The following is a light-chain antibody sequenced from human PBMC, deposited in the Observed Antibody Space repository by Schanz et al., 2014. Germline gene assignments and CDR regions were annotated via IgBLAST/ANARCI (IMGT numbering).Light chain of an antibody. Sequence: QSALTQPASVSGSPGQSITISCTGTSSDVGGYNYVSWYQHHPGKAPKLMIFDVSNRPSGVSNRFSGSKSGNTASLTISGLQAEDEADYYCCSYADSSTWVFGGGTKLTVL. CDR2: DVS. J-gene: IGLJ3*02. CDR1: SSDVGGYNY. CDR3: CSYADSSTWV. V-gene: IGLV2-14*03.